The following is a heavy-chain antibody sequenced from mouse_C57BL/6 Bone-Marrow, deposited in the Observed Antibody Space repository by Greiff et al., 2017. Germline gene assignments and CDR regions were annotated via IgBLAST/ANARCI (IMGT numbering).Heavy chain of an antibody. V-gene: IGHV5-17*01. CDR3: ARGGYYVHYYAMDY. Sequence: EVQGVESGGGLVKPGGSLKLSCAASGFTFSDYGMHWVRQAPEKGLEWVAYISSGSSTIYYADTVKGRFTISRDNAKNTLFLQMTSLRSEDTAMYYCARGGYYVHYYAMDYWGQGTSVTVSS. CDR1: GFTFSDYG. D-gene: IGHD2-3*01. J-gene: IGHJ4*01. CDR2: ISSGSSTI.